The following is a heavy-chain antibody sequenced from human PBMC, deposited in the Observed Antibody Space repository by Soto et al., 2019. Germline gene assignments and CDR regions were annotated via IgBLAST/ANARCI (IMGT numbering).Heavy chain of an antibody. V-gene: IGHV3-53*01. CDR3: ARSEGNYYDSSGSPGGDY. J-gene: IGHJ4*02. D-gene: IGHD3-22*01. CDR2: IYSGGSK. Sequence: EVQLVESGGGLIQPGGSLRLSCSASGFTVSSNYMSWVRQAPGKGLEWVSVIYSGGSKYYADSVKGRFTISRDNSKNTLYLQMNSLGAEDTAVYYCARSEGNYYDSSGSPGGDYWGQGTLVTVSS. CDR1: GFTVSSNY.